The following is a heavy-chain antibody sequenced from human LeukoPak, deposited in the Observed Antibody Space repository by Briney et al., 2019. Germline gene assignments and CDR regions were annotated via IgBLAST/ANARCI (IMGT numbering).Heavy chain of an antibody. CDR1: GFTFSSYS. Sequence: GGSLRLSCAASGFTFSSYSMNWVRQAPGKGLEWVSSISSSSSYIYYADSVKGQFTISRDNAKNSLYLQMNSLRAEDTAVYYCARDYYDSSGYYLFDYWGQGTLVTVSS. CDR2: ISSSSSYI. D-gene: IGHD3-22*01. CDR3: ARDYYDSSGYYLFDY. J-gene: IGHJ4*02. V-gene: IGHV3-21*01.